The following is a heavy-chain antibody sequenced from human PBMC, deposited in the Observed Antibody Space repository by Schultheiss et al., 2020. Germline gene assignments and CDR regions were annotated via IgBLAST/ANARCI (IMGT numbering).Heavy chain of an antibody. CDR1: GFTFSSYG. CDR3: ARGHVYDTSGYPYAFDI. CDR2: ISYDGSNK. V-gene: IGHV3-30*03. J-gene: IGHJ3*02. Sequence: GGSLRLSCAASGFTFSSYGMHWVRQAPGKGLEWVAVISYDGSNKYYADSVKGRFTISRDNSKNMLYLQMNSLRAEDTAVYSCARGHVYDTSGYPYAFDIWGKGTMVTVSS. D-gene: IGHD3-22*01.